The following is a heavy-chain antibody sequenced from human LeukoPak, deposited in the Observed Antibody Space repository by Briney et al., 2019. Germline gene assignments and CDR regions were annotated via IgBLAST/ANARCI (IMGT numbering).Heavy chain of an antibody. Sequence: SVKVSCKASGGTFSSYAISWVRQAPGQGLEWMGRIIPILGIANYAQKFQGRVTITADKSTSTAYMELSSLRSEDTAVYYCAGRHYCDSSGFLEGYYYYGMDVWGQGTTVTVSS. D-gene: IGHD3-22*01. CDR2: IIPILGIA. V-gene: IGHV1-69*04. J-gene: IGHJ6*02. CDR1: GGTFSSYA. CDR3: AGRHYCDSSGFLEGYYYYGMDV.